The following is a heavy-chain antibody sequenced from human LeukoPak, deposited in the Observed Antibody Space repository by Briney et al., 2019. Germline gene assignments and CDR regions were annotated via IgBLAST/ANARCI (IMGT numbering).Heavy chain of an antibody. V-gene: IGHV1-18*04. Sequence: ASVKVSCKASGYTFTSYYMHWVRQAPGQGLEWMGWISAYNGNTNYAQKLQGRVTMTTDTSTSTAYMELRSLRSDDTAVYYCARGPGYHYDFWSGYSVRPVLGYWGQGTLVTVSS. CDR1: GYTFTSYY. CDR3: ARGPGYHYDFWSGYSVRPVLGY. CDR2: ISAYNGNT. J-gene: IGHJ4*02. D-gene: IGHD3-3*01.